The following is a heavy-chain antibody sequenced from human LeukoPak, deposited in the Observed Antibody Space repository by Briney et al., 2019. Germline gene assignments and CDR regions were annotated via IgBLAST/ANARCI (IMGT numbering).Heavy chain of an antibody. Sequence: PSETLSLTCTVSGGSVSSGSYYWSWIRQPPGKGLEWIGYIYYTGRTNYNPSLKSRVTISVDTSKNQFSLKLSSVTAADTAVYYCARLRHGGARPGYRGTSDAFDIWGQGTMVTVSS. D-gene: IGHD6-6*01. V-gene: IGHV4-61*01. CDR3: ARLRHGGARPGYRGTSDAFDI. CDR2: IYYTGRT. J-gene: IGHJ3*02. CDR1: GGSVSSGSYY.